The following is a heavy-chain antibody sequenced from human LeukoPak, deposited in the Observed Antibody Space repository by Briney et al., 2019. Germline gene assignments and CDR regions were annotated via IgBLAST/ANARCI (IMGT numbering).Heavy chain of an antibody. CDR3: VKDSLQVSFSAAGVFDL. D-gene: IGHD6-13*01. J-gene: IGHJ4*02. V-gene: IGHV3-23*01. CDR1: GFTSRNYP. Sequence: PGGSLRLSCEASGFTSRNYPMSWVRQARGKGPQWVAGINGSGATAYYATSLKGRVTISRDHGRNMLFLEIYNLRAEDTAIYYCVKDSLQVSFSAAGVFDLWGQGTLVTVSS. CDR2: INGSGATA.